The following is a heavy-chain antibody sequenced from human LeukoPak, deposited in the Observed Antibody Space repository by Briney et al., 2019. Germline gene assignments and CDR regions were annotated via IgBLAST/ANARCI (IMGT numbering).Heavy chain of an antibody. CDR1: GFTFSSYW. J-gene: IGHJ4*02. V-gene: IGHV3-66*01. CDR2: IYSGGST. Sequence: GGSLRLSCAASGFTFSSYWMHWVRQAPGKGLEWVSVIYSGGSTYYADSVKGRFTISRDNSKNTLYLQMNSLRAEDTAVYYCARCQSWKNFDYWGQGTLVTVSS. CDR3: ARCQSWKNFDY. D-gene: IGHD1-1*01.